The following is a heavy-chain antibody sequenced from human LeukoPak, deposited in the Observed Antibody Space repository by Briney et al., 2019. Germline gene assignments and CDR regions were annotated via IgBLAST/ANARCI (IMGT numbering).Heavy chain of an antibody. J-gene: IGHJ4*02. D-gene: IGHD5-18*01. V-gene: IGHV3-48*01. CDR3: ARVRYNSGYIFDS. Sequence: GGSLRLSCTASGFTFSKYWMHWVRQAPGKGLVWVSYISRSSSTIYYADSVKGRFTISRDNAKNSLYLQMNSLRAEDTAVYYCARVRYNSGYIFDSWGQGTLVAVSS. CDR1: GFTFSKYW. CDR2: ISRSSSTI.